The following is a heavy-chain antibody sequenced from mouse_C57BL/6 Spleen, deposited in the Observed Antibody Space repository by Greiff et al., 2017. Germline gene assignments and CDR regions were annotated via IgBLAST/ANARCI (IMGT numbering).Heavy chain of an antibody. CDR1: GYTFTSYW. D-gene: IGHD3-1*01. V-gene: IGHV1-69*01. CDR3: ARKVSGYYAMDY. Sequence: VQLQQPGAELVMPGASVKLSCKASGYTFTSYWMHWVKQRPGQGLEWIGEIDPSDSYTNYNQKFKGKSTLTVDKSSSTAYMQLSSLTSEDSAVYYCARKVSGYYAMDYWGQGTSVTVSS. CDR2: IDPSDSYT. J-gene: IGHJ4*01.